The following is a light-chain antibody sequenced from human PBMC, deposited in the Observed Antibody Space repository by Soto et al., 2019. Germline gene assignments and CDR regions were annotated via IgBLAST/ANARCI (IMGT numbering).Light chain of an antibody. CDR3: QQYGNSPS. CDR1: QRVSGSS. Sequence: VLTQSPGTLSLSPGDRATLSCRASQRVSGSSLAWYQQKPGQAPRLLLYGASTRATGVPDRFSGNGSGADFTLTISRLEPEDFAVYHCQQYGNSPSFGQGTKLEI. V-gene: IGKV3-20*01. CDR2: GAS. J-gene: IGKJ2*01.